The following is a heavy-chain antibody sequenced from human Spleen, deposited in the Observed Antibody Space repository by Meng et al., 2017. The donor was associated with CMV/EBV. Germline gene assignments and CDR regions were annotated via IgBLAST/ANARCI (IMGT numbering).Heavy chain of an antibody. J-gene: IGHJ5*02. Sequence: GGSLRLSCAASGFTFSSYAMSWVRQAPGKGLEWVSAIGSGGGSIFYADSVKGRFTISRDDSKKTLYLQMNSLRAEDTALYYCARPGITVAGTRWFDPWGQGTLVTVSS. CDR2: IGSGGGSI. CDR1: GFTFSSYA. D-gene: IGHD6-13*01. V-gene: IGHV3-23*01. CDR3: ARPGITVAGTRWFDP.